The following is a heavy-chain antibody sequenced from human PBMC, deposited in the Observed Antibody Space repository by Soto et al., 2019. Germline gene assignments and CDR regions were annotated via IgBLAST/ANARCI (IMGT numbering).Heavy chain of an antibody. CDR2: IIPILGIA. CDR1: GGTFSSYT. V-gene: IGHV1-69*08. D-gene: IGHD2-2*01. Sequence: QVQLVQSGAEVKKPGSSVKVSCKASGGTFSSYTISWVRQAPGQGLEWMGRIIPILGIANYAQKFQGRVTITADKSTSTAYMELSSLRSEDTAVYYCARDTYCSSTSGPLWFAPWGQGTLVTVSS. J-gene: IGHJ5*02. CDR3: ARDTYCSSTSGPLWFAP.